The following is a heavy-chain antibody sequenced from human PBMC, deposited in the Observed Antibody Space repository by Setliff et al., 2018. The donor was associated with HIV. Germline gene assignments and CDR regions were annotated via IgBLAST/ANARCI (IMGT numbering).Heavy chain of an antibody. V-gene: IGHV1-18*01. CDR2: ISGYNRKT. Sequence: ASVKVSCKASGYTFINYGITWVRQAPGQGLEWMGWISGYNRKTTYAQKFQDRVTMTMDPSTSTAFMDLRSLTSADTAVYYCARFLRGEHFASWKSNHYFDRWGRGTLVTVVS. D-gene: IGHD1-1*01. CDR1: GYTFINYG. J-gene: IGHJ2*01. CDR3: ARFLRGEHFASWKSNHYFDR.